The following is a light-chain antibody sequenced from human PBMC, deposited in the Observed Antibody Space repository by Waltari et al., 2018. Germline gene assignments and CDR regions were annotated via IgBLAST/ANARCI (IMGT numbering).Light chain of an antibody. CDR2: DGY. CDR1: RDISTW. Sequence: DIQMTQSPSSVSASVGDGVTITCRASRDISTWLAWYQQKTGKTPNLLIYDGYTLQSGVPSRFSGSGSGTVFTLTISSLQPEDFATYYCQQAHSFPITFGQGTRLEIK. J-gene: IGKJ5*01. V-gene: IGKV1-12*01. CDR3: QQAHSFPIT.